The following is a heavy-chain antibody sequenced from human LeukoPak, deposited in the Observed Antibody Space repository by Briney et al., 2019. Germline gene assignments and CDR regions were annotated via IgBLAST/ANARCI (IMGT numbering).Heavy chain of an antibody. V-gene: IGHV3-9*01. CDR1: GFTFDDYA. Sequence: HSGGSLRLSCAASGFTFDDYAMHWVRQTPGKGLEWVSGISWNSGSIGYADSVKGRFTISRDNAKNSLYLQMNSLRAEDTALYYCAKDIFALYSSGWYGYFDYWGQGTLVTVSS. CDR3: AKDIFALYSSGWYGYFDY. D-gene: IGHD6-19*01. CDR2: ISWNSGSI. J-gene: IGHJ4*02.